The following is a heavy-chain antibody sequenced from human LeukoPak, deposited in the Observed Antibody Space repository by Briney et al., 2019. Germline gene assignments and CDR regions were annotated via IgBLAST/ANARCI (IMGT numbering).Heavy chain of an antibody. CDR3: ARAGVAAAVSYYYYMDV. Sequence: ASVKVSCKASGYTFTSYDINWVRQATGQGLEWMGWMNPNSGNTGYAQKFQGRVIMTRNTSISTAYMELSSLRSEDTAVYYCARAGVAAAVSYYYYMDVWGKGTTVTVSS. CDR1: GYTFTSYD. V-gene: IGHV1-8*01. D-gene: IGHD6-13*01. CDR2: MNPNSGNT. J-gene: IGHJ6*03.